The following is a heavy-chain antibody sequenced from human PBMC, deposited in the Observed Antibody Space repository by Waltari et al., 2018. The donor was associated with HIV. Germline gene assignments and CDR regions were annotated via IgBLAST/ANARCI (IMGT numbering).Heavy chain of an antibody. CDR2: IYYSGST. CDR1: GGSVNSGTYY. J-gene: IGHJ4*02. Sequence: QVQLQYSGPGLLKPSETLSLRCTVSGGSVNSGTYYWSWIRQPPGKGLEWIGYIYYSGSTNFNPSRQSRVTVSVDTSKNQFSLKLTSVTAADTAIYYCARGGYGSHCHYWGQGTPVTVSS. CDR3: ARGGYGSHCHY. D-gene: IGHD1-1*01. V-gene: IGHV4-61*01.